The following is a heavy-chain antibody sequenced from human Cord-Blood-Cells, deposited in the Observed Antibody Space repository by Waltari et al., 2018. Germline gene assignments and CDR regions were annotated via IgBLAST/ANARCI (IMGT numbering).Heavy chain of an antibody. J-gene: IGHJ3*02. CDR2: MYSGGST. V-gene: IGHV3-53*02. CDR3: ARESRGDYDAFDI. CDR1: GFTVSSNY. D-gene: IGHD4-17*01. Sequence: EVQLVETGGGLIQPGGSLRLSCAASGFTVSSNYMSWVRQAPGKGLEWVSVMYSGGSTYYADSVKGRFTISRDNSKNTLYLQMNSLRAEDTAVYYCARESRGDYDAFDIWGQGTMVTVSS.